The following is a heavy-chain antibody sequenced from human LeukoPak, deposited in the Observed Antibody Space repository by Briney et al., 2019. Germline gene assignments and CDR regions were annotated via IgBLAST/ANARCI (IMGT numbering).Heavy chain of an antibody. CDR1: GFTFSSYG. CDR3: AKDGRSSSWPNNFDY. J-gene: IGHJ4*02. Sequence: PGGSLRLSCEASGFTFSSYGMHWVRQAPGKGLEWVAFIRYDGSNKYYADSVKGRFTISRDNSKNTLYLQMNSLRAEDTAVYYCAKDGRSSSWPNNFDYWGQGTLVTVSS. V-gene: IGHV3-30*02. D-gene: IGHD6-13*01. CDR2: IRYDGSNK.